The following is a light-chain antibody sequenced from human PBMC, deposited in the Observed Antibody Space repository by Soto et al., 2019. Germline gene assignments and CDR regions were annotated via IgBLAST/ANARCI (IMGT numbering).Light chain of an antibody. Sequence: DIQLTQSPSFLSASVGDRVTITCRASQGISSYLAWYQQKPGKAPKRLIYAASTWKSRGTSRFSGSGSGTAFTLTIISLQPEDFATYYCQQLNSYPYTFGHGTKLEIK. J-gene: IGKJ2*01. CDR3: QQLNSYPYT. CDR2: AAS. V-gene: IGKV1-9*01. CDR1: QGISSY.